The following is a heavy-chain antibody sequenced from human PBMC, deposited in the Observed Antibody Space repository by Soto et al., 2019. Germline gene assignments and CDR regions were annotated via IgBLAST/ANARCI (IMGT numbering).Heavy chain of an antibody. V-gene: IGHV4-30-4*01. CDR3: ARELVVPAAMTENWFDP. Sequence: SETLSLTCTVSGGSISSGDYYCSWIRQPPGKGLEWIGYIYYSGSTYYNPSLKSRVTISVDTSKNQFSLKLSSVTAADTAVYYCARELVVPAAMTENWFDPWGQGTLVTVSS. CDR2: IYYSGST. CDR1: GGSISSGDYY. J-gene: IGHJ5*02. D-gene: IGHD2-2*01.